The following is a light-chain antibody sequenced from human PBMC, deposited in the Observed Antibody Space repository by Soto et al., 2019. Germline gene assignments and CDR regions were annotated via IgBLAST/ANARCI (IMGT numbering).Light chain of an antibody. Sequence: EVVMTQSPATLSVSPVEIVNLSCRASQSVRSNLAWYQQKPGQAPRLLIYGGSSRATGIPDRFSGGGSGTDFSLTISRLETEDFSVYYCHQYGSSPLTCGGGTKGDI. V-gene: IGKV3-20*01. J-gene: IGKJ4*01. CDR2: GGS. CDR1: QSVRSN. CDR3: HQYGSSPLT.